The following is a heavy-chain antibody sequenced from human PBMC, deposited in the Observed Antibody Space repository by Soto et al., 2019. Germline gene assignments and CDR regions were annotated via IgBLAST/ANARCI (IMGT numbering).Heavy chain of an antibody. J-gene: IGHJ4*02. V-gene: IGHV3-23*01. CDR3: AKDFRCSGGSCYSGRDY. Sequence: HPGGSLRLSCAASGFTFSSYAMSWVRQAPGKGLEWVSAISGSGGSTYYADSVKGRFTISRGNSKNTLYLQMNSLRAEDTAVYYCAKDFRCSGGSCYSGRDYWGQGTLVTVSS. CDR1: GFTFSSYA. D-gene: IGHD2-15*01. CDR2: ISGSGGST.